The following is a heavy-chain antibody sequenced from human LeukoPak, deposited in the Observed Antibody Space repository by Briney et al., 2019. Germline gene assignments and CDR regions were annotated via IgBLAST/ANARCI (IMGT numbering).Heavy chain of an antibody. V-gene: IGHV4-59*08. CDR1: GGSISSYY. CDR2: IYYSGST. CDR3: ARHPKSIGYFDY. Sequence: PSETLSLTCTVSGGSISSYYWSWIRQPPGKGLEWIGYIYYSGSTNYNPSLKSRVTISVDTSKNQFSLKLSSVTAADTAVYYCARHPKSIGYFDYWGHGNLVTVAS. J-gene: IGHJ4*01.